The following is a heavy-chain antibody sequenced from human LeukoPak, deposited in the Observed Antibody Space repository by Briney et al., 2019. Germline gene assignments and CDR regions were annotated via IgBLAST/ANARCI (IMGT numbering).Heavy chain of an antibody. CDR3: AREGLHKGPIPDY. CDR2: ISYDGSNK. CDR1: GFTFSSYA. Sequence: GGSLRLSCAASGFTFSSYAMHWVRQAPGKGLEWVAVISYDGSNKYYADSVKGRFTISRDNSKNTLYLQMNSLRAEDTAVYYCAREGLHKGPIPDYWGQGTLVTVSS. J-gene: IGHJ4*02. D-gene: IGHD2-21*01. V-gene: IGHV3-30-3*01.